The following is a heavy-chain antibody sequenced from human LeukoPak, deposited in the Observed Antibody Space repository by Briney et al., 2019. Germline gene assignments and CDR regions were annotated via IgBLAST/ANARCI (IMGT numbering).Heavy chain of an antibody. CDR3: AGDPIVAEPYYYGMDV. J-gene: IGHJ6*02. CDR1: GFTFSSYS. Sequence: PGGSLRLSCTASGFTFSSYSMNWVRQAPGKGLEWISYISGSSDKIYYAHSVKGRFTISRDNAKNSLYLQMNSLRAEDTAVYYCAGDPIVAEPYYYGMDVWGQGTTVTVSS. D-gene: IGHD2-2*01. CDR2: ISGSSDKI. V-gene: IGHV3-48*01.